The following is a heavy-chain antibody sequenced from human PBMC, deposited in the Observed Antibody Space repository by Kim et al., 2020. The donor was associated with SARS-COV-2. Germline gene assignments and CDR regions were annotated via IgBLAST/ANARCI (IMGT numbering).Heavy chain of an antibody. CDR2: IWYDGSNK. Sequence: GGSLRLSCAASGFTFSSYGMHCVRQAPGKGLEWVAVIWYDGSNKYYADSVKGRFTISRDNSKNTLYLQMNSLRAEDTAVYYCAGEGIVVVPAAMGEIYYYYGMDVWGQGTTVTVSS. CDR3: AGEGIVVVPAAMGEIYYYYGMDV. V-gene: IGHV3-33*01. CDR1: GFTFSSYG. J-gene: IGHJ6*02. D-gene: IGHD2-2*01.